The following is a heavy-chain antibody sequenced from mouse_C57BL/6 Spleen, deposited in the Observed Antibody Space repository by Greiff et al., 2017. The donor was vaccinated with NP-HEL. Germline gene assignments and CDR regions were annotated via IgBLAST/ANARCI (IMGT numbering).Heavy chain of an antibody. V-gene: IGHV3-2*02. Sequence: EVQLQQSGPGLVKPSQSLSLTCTVTGYSITSGYGWNWIRQFPGNKLEWMGYISYSGSTNYNPSLKSRISITRDTSKNQFFLQLNSVTTEDAATYYCARTARIKYWGQGTTLTVSS. CDR1: GYSITSGYG. CDR2: ISYSGST. D-gene: IGHD1-2*01. J-gene: IGHJ2*01. CDR3: ARTARIKY.